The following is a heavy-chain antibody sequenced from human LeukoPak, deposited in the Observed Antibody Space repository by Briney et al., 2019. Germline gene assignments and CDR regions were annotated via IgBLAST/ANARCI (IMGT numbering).Heavy chain of an antibody. J-gene: IGHJ6*03. Sequence: ASVKVSCKASGGTFSSYAVSWVRQAPGQGLEWMGGIIPIFGTANYAQKFQGRVTITADESTSTAYMELSSPRSEDTAVYYCATPGYSSSWSGYYYYMDVWGKGTTVTVSS. V-gene: IGHV1-69*13. CDR1: GGTFSSYA. CDR2: IIPIFGTA. D-gene: IGHD6-13*01. CDR3: ATPGYSSSWSGYYYYMDV.